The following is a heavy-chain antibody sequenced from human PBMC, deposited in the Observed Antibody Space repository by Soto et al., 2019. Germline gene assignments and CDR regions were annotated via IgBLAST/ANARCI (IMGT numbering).Heavy chain of an antibody. D-gene: IGHD1-26*01. V-gene: IGHV1-69*13. CDR3: ARASYSGSSSPSFDY. Sequence: SVKVSCKASGGTFSNYAISWVRQAPGQGLEWMGGIIPIFGTANYTQKFQGRVSITAEESTSTAYMELSSLRSEDTAVYYCARASYSGSSSPSFDYWGEGAMVTVYS. CDR1: GGTFSNYA. CDR2: IIPIFGTA. J-gene: IGHJ4*02.